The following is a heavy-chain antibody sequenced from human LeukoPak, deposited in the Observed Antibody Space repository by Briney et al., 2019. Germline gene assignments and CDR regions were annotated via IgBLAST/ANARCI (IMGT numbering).Heavy chain of an antibody. CDR2: ISSTSCYI. CDR3: ARVSQWLVPY. Sequence: GGSLRLSCAASGFTFSDYYMSWIRQAPGKGLEWVSYISSTSCYISYADSVKGRFTISRDNAKNSLFLQMNSLRAEDTAVYYCARVSQWLVPYWGQGTLVTVSS. D-gene: IGHD6-19*01. CDR1: GFTFSDYY. V-gene: IGHV3-11*05. J-gene: IGHJ4*02.